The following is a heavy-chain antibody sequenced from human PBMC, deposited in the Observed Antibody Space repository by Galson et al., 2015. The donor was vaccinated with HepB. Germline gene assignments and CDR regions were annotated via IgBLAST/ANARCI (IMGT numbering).Heavy chain of an antibody. D-gene: IGHD6-19*01. V-gene: IGHV4-59*08. CDR3: ARLIAVAGTDDWFDP. CDR1: SGSISGYY. CDR2: VHYSGRT. J-gene: IGHJ5*02. Sequence: ETLSLTCTVSSGSISGYYWSWIRQPPGKGLEWIAYVHYSGRTNYNPSLKGRLTISVDTSKNLFSLKLSSVTAADTAVYYCARLIAVAGTDDWFDPWGQGILVTVSS.